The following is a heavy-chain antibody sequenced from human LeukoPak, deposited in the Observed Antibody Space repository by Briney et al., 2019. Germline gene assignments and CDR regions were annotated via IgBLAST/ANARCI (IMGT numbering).Heavy chain of an antibody. V-gene: IGHV3-23*01. D-gene: IGHD3-22*01. CDR1: GFTFSSYA. J-gene: IGHJ4*02. Sequence: GGSLRLSCAASGFTFSSYAMSWVRQAPGKGLEWVSAISGSGGSTYYADSVKGRFTISRDNSKNTLYLQMNSLRAEDTAVYYCARGQRGFGYYDSSGYLWGQGTLVTVSS. CDR3: ARGQRGFGYYDSSGYL. CDR2: ISGSGGST.